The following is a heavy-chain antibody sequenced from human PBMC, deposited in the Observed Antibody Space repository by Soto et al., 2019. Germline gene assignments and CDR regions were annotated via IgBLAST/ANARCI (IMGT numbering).Heavy chain of an antibody. V-gene: IGHV4-39*01. CDR3: AASPAGKYYDVLTGYYKSEAFGI. Sequence: SETLSLTCIVSGGSISSSSYYWVWIRQAPGKGLEWIGTIYYSGSTYYNPSLKSRVTISVDKSKNQFSLRLSSVTAADTAVYYCAASPAGKYYDVLTGYYKSEAFGIWGQGTMVTVSS. CDR1: GGSISSSSYY. D-gene: IGHD3-9*01. J-gene: IGHJ3*02. CDR2: IYYSGST.